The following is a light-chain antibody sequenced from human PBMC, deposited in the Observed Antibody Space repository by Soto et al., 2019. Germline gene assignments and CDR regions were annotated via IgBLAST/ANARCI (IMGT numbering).Light chain of an antibody. CDR2: EVN. CDR1: SSDVGAYNY. J-gene: IGLJ3*02. V-gene: IGLV2-8*01. CDR3: TSYAGSNIWV. Sequence: QSVLTQPPSASGSPGQSVTISCTGTSSDVGAYNYVSWYQQYPGKAPKLMIYEVNKRPSGVPDRFSGSKSGKTASLTVSGLQPEDEADYPCTSYAGSNIWVFGGGTKLTAL.